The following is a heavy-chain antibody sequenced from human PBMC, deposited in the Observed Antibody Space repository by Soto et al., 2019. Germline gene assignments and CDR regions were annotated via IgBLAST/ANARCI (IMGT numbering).Heavy chain of an antibody. CDR1: GGSISSYY. D-gene: IGHD2-15*01. Sequence: TLSLTCTVSGGSISSYYWSWIRQPAGKGLEWIGRIYTSGSTNYNPSLKSRVTMSVDTSKNQFSLKLSSVTAADTAVYYCARAGVVVDAAPYYYYGMDVWGQGTTVTVSS. CDR3: ARAGVVVDAAPYYYYGMDV. CDR2: IYTSGST. V-gene: IGHV4-4*07. J-gene: IGHJ6*02.